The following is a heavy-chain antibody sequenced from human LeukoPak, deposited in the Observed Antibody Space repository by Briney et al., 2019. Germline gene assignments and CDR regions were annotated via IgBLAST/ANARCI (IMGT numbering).Heavy chain of an antibody. CDR1: GYTFTNYG. V-gene: IGHV1-2*02. J-gene: IGHJ4*02. CDR2: INPNSGGT. CDR3: ARERTPGSGYGVDY. Sequence: ASVKVSCKASGYTFTNYGITWVRQAPGQGLEWMGWINPNSGGTNYAQKFQGRVTMTRDTSIRTAYMELSRLRSDDTAVYYCARERTPGSGYGVDYWGQGTVVTVSS. D-gene: IGHD6-25*01.